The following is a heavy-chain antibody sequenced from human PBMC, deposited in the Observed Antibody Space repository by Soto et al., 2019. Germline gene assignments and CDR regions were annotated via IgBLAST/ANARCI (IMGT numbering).Heavy chain of an antibody. D-gene: IGHD2-21*02. Sequence: GGSLRLSCAASGFTFSSYAMSWVRQAPGKGLEWVSAISGSGGSTYYADSVKGRFTISRDNSKNTLYLQMNSLRAEDTAVYYCAKGFKVTGGSYYYGMDVWGQGTTVTVSS. CDR2: ISGSGGST. V-gene: IGHV3-23*01. CDR1: GFTFSSYA. CDR3: AKGFKVTGGSYYYGMDV. J-gene: IGHJ6*02.